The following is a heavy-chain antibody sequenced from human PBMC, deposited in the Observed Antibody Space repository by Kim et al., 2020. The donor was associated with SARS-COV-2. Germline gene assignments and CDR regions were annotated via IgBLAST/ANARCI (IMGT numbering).Heavy chain of an antibody. Sequence: GGSLRLSCAASGFTFSSYAMSWVRQAPGKGLEWVSAISGSGGSTYYADSVKGRFTISRDNSKNTLYLQMNSLRAEDTAVYYCAKDDVIVVVPAAILSYYYGMDVWGKGTTVTVSS. CDR1: GFTFSSYA. V-gene: IGHV3-23*01. D-gene: IGHD2-2*01. CDR2: ISGSGGST. J-gene: IGHJ6*04. CDR3: AKDDVIVVVPAAILSYYYGMDV.